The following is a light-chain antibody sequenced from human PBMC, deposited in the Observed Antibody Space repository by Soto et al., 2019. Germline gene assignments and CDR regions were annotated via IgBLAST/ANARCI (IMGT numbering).Light chain of an antibody. J-gene: IGKJ1*01. CDR3: QQSYSTPLWP. CDR1: QSITNY. CDR2: AAS. Sequence: IRMTQSLASVSASVEDRLSITCRASQSITNYLNWYQQKPGKAPKLLIYAASSLQSGVPSRFSGSGSGTDFTLTISSLQPEDFATYYCQQSYSTPLWPFGHVAMAAIK. V-gene: IGKV1-39*01.